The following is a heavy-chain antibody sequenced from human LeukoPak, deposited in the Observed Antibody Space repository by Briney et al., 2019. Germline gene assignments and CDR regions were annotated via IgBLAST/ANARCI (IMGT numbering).Heavy chain of an antibody. CDR3: ARASNPWLQLT. D-gene: IGHD5-24*01. J-gene: IGHJ5*02. Sequence: GGSLRLSCAASGFTFSNYCMIWVRQAPGKGLEWVGNIKQDGSEKRYADSVRGRFTISRDNAQTSLYLQMNSLRAEDTAVYYCARASNPWLQLTWGQGTLVTVSS. CDR2: IKQDGSEK. CDR1: GFTFSNYC. V-gene: IGHV3-7*05.